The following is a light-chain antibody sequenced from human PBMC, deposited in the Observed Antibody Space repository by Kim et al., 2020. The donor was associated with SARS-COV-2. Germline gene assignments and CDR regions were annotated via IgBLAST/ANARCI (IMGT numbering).Light chain of an antibody. CDR2: DSD. J-gene: IGLJ3*02. Sequence: GQRVAISGSGSSSNIGSHAINWYQQLPGTAPNLLIYDSDQRASGVPERLSASNSGTSASLAISGLQSEDEADYYCAAWDDSLNGWVFGGGTQLTVL. V-gene: IGLV1-44*01. CDR1: SSNIGSHA. CDR3: AAWDDSLNGWV.